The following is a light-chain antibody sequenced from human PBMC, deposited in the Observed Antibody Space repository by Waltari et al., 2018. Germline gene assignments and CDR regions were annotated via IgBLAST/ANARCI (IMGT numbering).Light chain of an antibody. V-gene: IGKV2-30*02. CDR3: MQATNWPLT. J-gene: IGKJ1*01. CDR2: EVS. CDR1: QSLVHTDGHTY. Sequence: DVVMTQFPLSLPVSLGQPASIPCRSSQSLVHTDGHTYLNWFQQRPGQSPRRLLYEVSNRDSGVPDRFSGSGSDTAFTLKISMVEAEDVGSYYCMQATNWPLTFGQGTKVEIQ.